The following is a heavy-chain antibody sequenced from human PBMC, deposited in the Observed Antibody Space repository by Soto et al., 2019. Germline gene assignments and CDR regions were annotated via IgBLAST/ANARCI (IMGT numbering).Heavy chain of an antibody. V-gene: IGHV4-38-2*02. CDR2: IYHGGTT. CDR3: ARSMYSTSAQLYYGMDV. Sequence: PSETLSLTCTVSGYSISSGSYWAWIRQPPGKGPEWIPSIYHGGTTFYNPSLKSRITISVDTSNNQFSLKLTSVTAADTAVYYCARSMYSTSAQLYYGMDVWGQGTTVTVSS. CDR1: GYSISSGSY. J-gene: IGHJ6*02. D-gene: IGHD6-6*01.